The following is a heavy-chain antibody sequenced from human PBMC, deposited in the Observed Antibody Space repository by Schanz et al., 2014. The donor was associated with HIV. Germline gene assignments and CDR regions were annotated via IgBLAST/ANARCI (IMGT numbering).Heavy chain of an antibody. CDR1: GASIGSGSFY. CDR2: VLYSGST. V-gene: IGHV4-31*03. J-gene: IGHJ3*02. Sequence: QVQLQESGPGLVKPSQTLSLTCTVSGASIGSGSFYWSWIRQHPGKGLEWIGYVLYSGSTYSNPSLKSRVVISVDTSKSQFSLKLSSVTAADTAVYYCAREPGLQEWELRRGAFDIWGQGTMVIVSS. D-gene: IGHD4-4*01. CDR3: AREPGLQEWELRRGAFDI.